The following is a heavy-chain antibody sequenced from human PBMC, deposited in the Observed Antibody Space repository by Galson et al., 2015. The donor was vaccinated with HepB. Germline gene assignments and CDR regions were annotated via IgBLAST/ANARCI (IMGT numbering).Heavy chain of an antibody. CDR3: ATLPNIALDY. CDR1: GFTFSSTA. CDR2: ISNSGGTT. J-gene: IGHJ4*01. V-gene: IGHV3-23*01. Sequence: SLRLSCAASGFTFSSTAMSWVRQAPGKGLQWVSGISNSGGTTYYADSVKGRFTISRDNSKNTLHLQMNSLRVEDTAVYYCATLPNIALDYWGHGSLVTVSS. D-gene: IGHD2/OR15-2a*01.